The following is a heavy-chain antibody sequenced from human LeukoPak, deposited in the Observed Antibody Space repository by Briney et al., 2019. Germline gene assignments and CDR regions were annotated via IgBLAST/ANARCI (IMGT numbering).Heavy chain of an antibody. CDR1: GGSIRSNS. D-gene: IGHD1-1*01. Sequence: SETLSLTCTVSGGSIRSNSWSWIRQPAGKGLEWIGRIYTSGSTTYNPSLQSRVTMSVDTSKNQFSLELTSVTAADTAVYFCARDPNDTNRVMSRAFDIWGQGTVVTVSS. CDR2: IYTSGST. CDR3: ARDPNDTNRVMSRAFDI. V-gene: IGHV4-4*07. J-gene: IGHJ3*02.